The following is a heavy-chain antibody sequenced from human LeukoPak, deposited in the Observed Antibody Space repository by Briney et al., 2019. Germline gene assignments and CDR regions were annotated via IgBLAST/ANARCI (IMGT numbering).Heavy chain of an antibody. CDR1: GFTFSTYS. Sequence: PGGSLRLSCAASGFTFSTYSLHWVRQAPGKGLEWVSAISGSGGGTYYADSVKGRFTISRDNSKNTLYLQMNSLRAEDTAVYYCAKDLTPQDFDWLLAGMPFDYWGQGTLVTVSS. J-gene: IGHJ4*02. CDR3: AKDLTPQDFDWLLAGMPFDY. CDR2: ISGSGGGT. V-gene: IGHV3-23*01. D-gene: IGHD3-9*01.